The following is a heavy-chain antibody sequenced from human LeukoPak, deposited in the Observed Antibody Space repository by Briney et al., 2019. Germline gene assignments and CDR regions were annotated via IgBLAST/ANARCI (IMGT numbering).Heavy chain of an antibody. CDR1: GYSISSGYY. CDR2: IYHSGST. V-gene: IGHV4-38-2*01. Sequence: SETLSLTCAVSGYSISSGYYWGWIRQPPGKGLEWIGSIYHSGSTYYNPSLKSRVTISVDTSKNQFSLKLSSVTAADTAVYYCARGDGIAVAGNRYFDYWGQGTLVTVSS. D-gene: IGHD6-19*01. J-gene: IGHJ4*02. CDR3: ARGDGIAVAGNRYFDY.